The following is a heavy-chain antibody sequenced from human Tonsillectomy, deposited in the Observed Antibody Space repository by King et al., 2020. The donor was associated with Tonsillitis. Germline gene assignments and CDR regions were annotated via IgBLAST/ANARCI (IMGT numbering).Heavy chain of an antibody. CDR3: SRTLAYCGGDCYPPPGSAGY. D-gene: IGHD2-21*01. CDR2: ISSSGSTI. J-gene: IGHJ4*02. V-gene: IGHV3-11*01. CDR1: GFTFSDYY. Sequence: VQLVESGGGLVKPGGSLRLSCAASGFTFSDYYMSWIRQAPGKGLEWVSYISSSGSTIYYADSVKGRFTISRDNAKNSLYLQMNSLRAEDTAVYYCSRTLAYCGGDCYPPPGSAGYWGQGTLVTVSS.